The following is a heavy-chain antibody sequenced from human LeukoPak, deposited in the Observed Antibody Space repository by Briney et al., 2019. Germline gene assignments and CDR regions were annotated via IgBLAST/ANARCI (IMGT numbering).Heavy chain of an antibody. CDR3: ATRSYYARGVYFDY. CDR2: FDPEDGET. D-gene: IGHD3-10*01. V-gene: IGHV1-24*01. Sequence: ASVKVSCKVSGYTLTELSMHWVRQAPGNGLEWMGGFDPEDGETIYAQKFQGRVTMTEDTSTDTAYMELSSLRSEDTAVYYCATRSYYARGVYFDYWGQGTLVTVSS. CDR1: GYTLTELS. J-gene: IGHJ4*02.